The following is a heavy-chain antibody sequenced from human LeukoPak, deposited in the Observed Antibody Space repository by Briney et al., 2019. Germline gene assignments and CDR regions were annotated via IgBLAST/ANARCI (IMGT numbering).Heavy chain of an antibody. J-gene: IGHJ3*02. Sequence: AGGSLRLSCAASGFTFSSYGMSWVRQAPGKGLEWVSVIYSGGSTYYADSVKGRFTISRDNSKSTLYIQMNSLRAEDTAVYYCARDRRGGSSVDIWGQGTMVTVSS. CDR3: ARDRRGGSSVDI. D-gene: IGHD2-15*01. V-gene: IGHV3-53*01. CDR2: IYSGGST. CDR1: GFTFSSYG.